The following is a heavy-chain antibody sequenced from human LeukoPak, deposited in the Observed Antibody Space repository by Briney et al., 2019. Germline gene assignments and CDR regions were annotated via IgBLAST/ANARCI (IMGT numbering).Heavy chain of an antibody. CDR3: AREGPYSGSYLDY. J-gene: IGHJ4*02. CDR2: IYYRGST. V-gene: IGHV4-39*07. D-gene: IGHD1-26*01. Sequence: SETLSLTCTVSGGSISSSSYYWGWIRQPPGKGLEWIGNIYYRGSTYYNPSLKSRVTISVDTSKNQFSLKLSSVTAADTAVYYCAREGPYSGSYLDYWGQGTLVTVSS. CDR1: GGSISSSSYY.